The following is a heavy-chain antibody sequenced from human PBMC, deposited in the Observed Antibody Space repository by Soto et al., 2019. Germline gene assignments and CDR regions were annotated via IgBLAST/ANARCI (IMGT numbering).Heavy chain of an antibody. CDR3: AKMRGGSYYFYYYGIDV. D-gene: IGHD1-26*01. CDR1: GGSFSAYY. Sequence: SETLSLTCAVYGGSFSAYYWSWIRQPPGKGLEWIGEINPSGSSNYNPSLKSRVTISVDTSKNQFSLKMRSVTAADTAVYYCAKMRGGSYYFYYYGIDVWAQWTTVTVSS. V-gene: IGHV4-34*01. J-gene: IGHJ6*01. CDR2: INPSGSS.